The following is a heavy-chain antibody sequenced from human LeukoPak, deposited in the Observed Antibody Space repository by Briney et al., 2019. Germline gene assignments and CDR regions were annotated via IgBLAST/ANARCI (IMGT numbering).Heavy chain of an antibody. CDR1: GFTFSSYW. J-gene: IGHJ4*02. D-gene: IGHD3-22*01. CDR2: IKQDGSEK. CDR3: ARGGAWYYYDSSGYYPNYFDY. Sequence: GGSLRLSCAASGFTFSSYWMSWVRQAPGKGLEWVANIKQDGSEKYHVDSVKGRFTISRDNAKNSLYLQMNSLRAEDTAVYYCARGGAWYYYDSSGYYPNYFDYWGQGTLVTVSS. V-gene: IGHV3-7*03.